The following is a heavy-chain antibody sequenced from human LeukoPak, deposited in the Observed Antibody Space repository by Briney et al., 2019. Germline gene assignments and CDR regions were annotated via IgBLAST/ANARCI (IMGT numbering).Heavy chain of an antibody. CDR2: IYTSGST. D-gene: IGHD1-26*01. CDR3: ARVSGSCLDY. Sequence: PSQTLSLTCTVSGGSISSGSYYWSWIRQPAGKGLEWIGRIYTSGSTNYNPSLKSRVTISVDTSKNQFSLKLSSVTAADTAVYYCARVSGSCLDYWGQGTPVTVSS. J-gene: IGHJ4*02. V-gene: IGHV4-61*02. CDR1: GGSISSGSYY.